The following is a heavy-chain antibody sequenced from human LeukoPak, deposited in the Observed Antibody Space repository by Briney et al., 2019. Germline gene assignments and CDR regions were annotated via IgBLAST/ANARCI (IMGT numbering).Heavy chain of an antibody. CDR1: GFTFSSYA. D-gene: IGHD4-17*01. J-gene: IGHJ6*02. V-gene: IGHV3-30-3*01. CDR2: ISYDGSNK. CDR3: ARDHSGATVTTLYSGMDV. Sequence: GGSLRLSCAASGFTFSSYAMHWVRQAPGKGLEWVAVISYDGSNKYYADSVKGRFTISRDNSKNTLYLQMNSLRAEDTAVYYCARDHSGATVTTLYSGMDVWGHGTTVTVSS.